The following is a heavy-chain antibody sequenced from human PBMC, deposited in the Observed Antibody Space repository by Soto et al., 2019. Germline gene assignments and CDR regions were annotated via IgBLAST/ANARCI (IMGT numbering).Heavy chain of an antibody. V-gene: IGHV4-59*01. Sequence: QVQLQESGPGLVKPSETLSLTCTVSSGSITNYYWNWIRQPPGKGLEWIGYIYYTGSTNYNPSLESRVTISVDTSKNQFSLTLNSVTAADTAVYYCSRARGYGSQSYRWRYLDSWGQGILVTVSS. CDR1: SGSITNYY. J-gene: IGHJ4*02. CDR3: SRARGYGSQSYRWRYLDS. CDR2: IYYTGST. D-gene: IGHD3-10*01.